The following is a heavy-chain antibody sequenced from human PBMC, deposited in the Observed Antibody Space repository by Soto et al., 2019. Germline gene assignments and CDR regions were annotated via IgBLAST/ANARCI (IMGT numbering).Heavy chain of an antibody. Sequence: QVQLQQWGAGLLKPSETLSLTCAVYGGSFSGYYWSWIRQPPGKGLEWIGEINHSGSTNYNPSLKSRVTRSEDTSKNQFSLKLSSGTAADPAVYYCARGRIVGAEKPSLNDYWGQGTLVTVSS. D-gene: IGHD1-26*01. CDR2: INHSGST. V-gene: IGHV4-34*01. J-gene: IGHJ4*02. CDR3: ARGRIVGAEKPSLNDY. CDR1: GGSFSGYY.